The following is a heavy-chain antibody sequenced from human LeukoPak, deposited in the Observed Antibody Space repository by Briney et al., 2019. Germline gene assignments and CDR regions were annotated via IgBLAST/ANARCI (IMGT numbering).Heavy chain of an antibody. CDR2: IYYSGST. V-gene: IGHV4-59*01. CDR1: GGSISSYY. D-gene: IGHD3-9*01. J-gene: IGHJ4*02. CDR3: ARSRVWAYYDILTGYYEPPEY. Sequence: SETLSLTCTVSGGSISSYYWSWIRQPPGKGLEWIGYIYYSGSTNYNPSLKSRVTISVDTSKSQFSLKLSSVTAADTAVYYCARSRVWAYYDILTGYYEPPEYWGQGTLVTVSS.